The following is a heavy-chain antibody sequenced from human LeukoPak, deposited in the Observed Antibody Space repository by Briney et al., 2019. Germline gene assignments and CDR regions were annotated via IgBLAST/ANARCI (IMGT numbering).Heavy chain of an antibody. CDR2: IRSNGGST. CDR3: VKRTGLYFDY. Sequence: GGSLRLSCSASGFTFSSCAMYWVRQAPGKGLEYVSVIRSNGGSTYNADSVKGRFTISRDNSKNTVYLQMSSLRPEDTALYYCVKRTGLYFDYWGQGTLVTVSS. J-gene: IGHJ4*02. D-gene: IGHD1-1*01. V-gene: IGHV3-64D*09. CDR1: GFTFSSCA.